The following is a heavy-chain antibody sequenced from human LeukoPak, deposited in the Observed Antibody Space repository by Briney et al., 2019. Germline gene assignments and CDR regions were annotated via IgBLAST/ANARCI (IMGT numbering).Heavy chain of an antibody. CDR2: IKQDGSEK. CDR3: ARDRSSGWYGRYYYYGMDV. V-gene: IGHV3-7*03. J-gene: IGHJ6*02. Sequence: GGSLRLSCAASGFTFSSYWMSWVRQAPGKGLEWVANIKQDGSEKYYVDSAKGRFTISRDNAKNSLYLQMNSLRAEDTAVYYCARDRSSGWYGRYYYYGMDVWGQGTTVTVSS. CDR1: GFTFSSYW. D-gene: IGHD6-19*01.